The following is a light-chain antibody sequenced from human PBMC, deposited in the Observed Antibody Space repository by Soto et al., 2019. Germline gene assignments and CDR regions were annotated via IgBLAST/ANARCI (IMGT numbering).Light chain of an antibody. Sequence: QSALTQPASLSGSPGQSITISCTGSSSDVGSYNYVSWYQVQPGKAPRLMIYDVSDRPSGVPDRFSGSKSGNTPSLTISGLQAEDEADYYCGLFTSSATWVFGGGTKLTVL. V-gene: IGLV2-14*03. J-gene: IGLJ3*02. CDR3: GLFTSSATWV. CDR2: DVS. CDR1: SSDVGSYNY.